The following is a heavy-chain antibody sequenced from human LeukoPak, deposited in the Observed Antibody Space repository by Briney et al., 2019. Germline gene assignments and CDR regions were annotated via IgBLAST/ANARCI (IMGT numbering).Heavy chain of an antibody. J-gene: IGHJ5*02. CDR1: GFTVSSNY. CDR3: AREVWGIAAAGLVNWFDP. CDR2: IYSGGST. V-gene: IGHV3-66*01. D-gene: IGHD6-13*01. Sequence: GGSLRLSCAASGFTVSSNYMSWVRQAPGKGLEWVSVIYSGGSTYYADSVKGRFTISRDNSKNTLYLQMNSLRAEDTAVYYCAREVWGIAAAGLVNWFDPWGQGTLVTVSS.